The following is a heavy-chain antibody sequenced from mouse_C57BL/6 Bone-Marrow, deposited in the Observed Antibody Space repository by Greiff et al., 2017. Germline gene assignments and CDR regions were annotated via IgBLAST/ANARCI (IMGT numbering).Heavy chain of an antibody. CDR3: ARPHLLCGFAY. J-gene: IGHJ3*01. V-gene: IGHV5-9*01. D-gene: IGHD2-1*01. Sequence: EVKLMESGGGLVKPGGSLTLSCAASGFTFSSYTMSWVRQTPEKRLEWVATISGGGGNTYYPDSVKGRFTISRDNAKNTMYLQMSRLRSEDTALYYCARPHLLCGFAYCGQGTLVTVSA. CDR1: GFTFSSYT. CDR2: ISGGGGNT.